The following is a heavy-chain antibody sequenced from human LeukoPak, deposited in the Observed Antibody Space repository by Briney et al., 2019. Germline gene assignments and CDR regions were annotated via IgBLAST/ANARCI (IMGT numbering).Heavy chain of an antibody. CDR3: AKEGPYSNYASYMDV. D-gene: IGHD4-11*01. CDR1: GFAFTNYG. CDR2: IRYDGINK. J-gene: IGHJ6*03. V-gene: IGHV3-30*02. Sequence: GGSLRLSCAASGFAFTNYGMHWVRQAPGKGLEWVTFIRYDGINKYYADSVKGRFTISRDNSKNTLYLQMNSLRAEDTAVYYCAKEGPYSNYASYMDVWGKGTTVTVSS.